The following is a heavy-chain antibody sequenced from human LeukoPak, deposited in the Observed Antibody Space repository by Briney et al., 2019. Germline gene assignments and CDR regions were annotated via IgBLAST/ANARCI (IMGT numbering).Heavy chain of an antibody. J-gene: IGHJ3*02. CDR1: GYTFTGYY. D-gene: IGHD3-3*01. CDR3: ATGAIFGVYAFDI. V-gene: IGHV1-2*02. CDR2: INPNSGDT. Sequence: ASVKVSCKASGYTFTGYYMHWVRQAPGQGLEWMGWINPNSGDTNYAQKFQGRVTMTEDTSTDTAYTELSSLRSEDTAVYYCATGAIFGVYAFDIWGQGTMVTVSS.